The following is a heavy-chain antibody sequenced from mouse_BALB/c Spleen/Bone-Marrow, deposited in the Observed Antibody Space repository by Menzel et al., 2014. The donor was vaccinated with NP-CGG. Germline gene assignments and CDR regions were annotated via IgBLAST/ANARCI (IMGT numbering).Heavy chain of an antibody. D-gene: IGHD4-1*01. CDR2: IDPASGNI. CDR3: ASLTGTFDY. V-gene: IGHV14-3*02. J-gene: IGHJ2*01. CDR1: GFNIKDTY. Sequence: VHVKQSGTDLVKPGASVKLSCTASGFNIKDTYMHWVKQRPEQGLDWIGRIDPASGNIQYDPKFQGRAAITADTSSNPAYLQLSNLTSEDPAVYYCASLTGTFDYWGQGTPLTISS.